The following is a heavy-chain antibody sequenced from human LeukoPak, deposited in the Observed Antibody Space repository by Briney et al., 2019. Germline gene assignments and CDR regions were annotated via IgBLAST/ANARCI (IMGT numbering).Heavy chain of an antibody. Sequence: GASVKVSCKASGYTFTRYAINWLRQAPGQGLEWMGWINMYTANPAYAQGFTGRFVFSLDTSVSTAYLQISSLKAEDTAVYYCARDQRARTLPYGDYVVLYLWGQGTLVTVSS. CDR1: GYTFTRYA. CDR3: ARDQRARTLPYGDYVVLYL. J-gene: IGHJ4*02. V-gene: IGHV7-4-1*02. D-gene: IGHD4-17*01. CDR2: INMYTANP.